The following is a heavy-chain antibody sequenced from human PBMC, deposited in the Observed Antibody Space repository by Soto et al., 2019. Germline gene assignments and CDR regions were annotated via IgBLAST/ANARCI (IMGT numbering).Heavy chain of an antibody. CDR3: ARGGPRSEYGMDV. CDR1: GDSISGYY. Sequence: SDTLSLTCTVSGDSISGYYWSWIRQPPGKGLEWIGYLYYSGSTNYNPSLKSRVTISVDTSKNQFSLKLSSVTAADTAVYYCARGGPRSEYGMDVWGQGTTVTVSS. CDR2: LYYSGST. V-gene: IGHV4-59*07. D-gene: IGHD3-3*01. J-gene: IGHJ6*02.